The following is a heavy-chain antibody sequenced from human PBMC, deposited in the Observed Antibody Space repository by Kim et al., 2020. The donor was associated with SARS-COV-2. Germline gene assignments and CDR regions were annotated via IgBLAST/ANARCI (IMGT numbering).Heavy chain of an antibody. CDR3: ARGGTNYYYYMDV. Sequence: SETLSLTCAGYGGSFSGYYWSWIRQPPGKGLEWIGEINHSGSTNSNPSLTSRVTISVDKSKNQFSLKLSSVTAADTAVYYCARGGTNYYYYMDVWGKGTTVTVSS. CDR2: INHSGST. V-gene: IGHV4-34*01. CDR1: GGSFSGYY. J-gene: IGHJ6*03. D-gene: IGHD1-1*01.